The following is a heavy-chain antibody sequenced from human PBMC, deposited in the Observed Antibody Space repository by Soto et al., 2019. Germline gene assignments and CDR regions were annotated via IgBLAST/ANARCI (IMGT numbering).Heavy chain of an antibody. Sequence: EEQLLESGGGLVQPGGSLRLSCAAYGFIFSSYAMNWVRQTPGKGLEWVSVLSGDGAITYYADSVKGRFIISRDNSKSTVYLQMNSLRAEDTAIYYCAKVGSGSQSSFWGQGTPVTVSS. D-gene: IGHD3-10*01. CDR3: AKVGSGSQSSF. CDR2: LSGDGAIT. V-gene: IGHV3-23*01. J-gene: IGHJ4*02. CDR1: GFIFSSYA.